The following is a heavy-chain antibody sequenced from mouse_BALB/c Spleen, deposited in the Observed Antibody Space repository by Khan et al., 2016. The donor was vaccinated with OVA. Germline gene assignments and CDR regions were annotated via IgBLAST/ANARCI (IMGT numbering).Heavy chain of an antibody. CDR2: ISTGGHYT. D-gene: IGHD1-1*01. Sequence: EVMLVESGGDLVKPGGSLKLSCAASGFTFSTYGMSWVRQTPDKRLEWVATISTGGHYTYYPDSVKGRFTISRDTAQNTLYLQMTSLKSEDTAMFYCARLAYYYDSEGFAYWGQGTLVTVSA. CDR1: GFTFSTYG. J-gene: IGHJ3*01. CDR3: ARLAYYYDSEGFAY. V-gene: IGHV5-6*01.